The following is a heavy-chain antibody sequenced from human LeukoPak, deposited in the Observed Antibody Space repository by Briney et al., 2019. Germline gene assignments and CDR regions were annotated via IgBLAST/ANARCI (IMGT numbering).Heavy chain of an antibody. CDR2: IYYSGST. J-gene: IGHJ4*02. CDR1: GGSISSGDYY. D-gene: IGHD1-20*01. V-gene: IGHV4-30-4*01. CDR3: ARRITGTTGVFDY. Sequence: SETLSLTCTVSGGSISSGDYYWSWIRQPPGRGLEWIGYIYYSGSTYYNPSLKSRVTISVDTSKNQFSLKLSSVTAADTAVYYCARRITGTTGVFDYWGQGTLVTVSS.